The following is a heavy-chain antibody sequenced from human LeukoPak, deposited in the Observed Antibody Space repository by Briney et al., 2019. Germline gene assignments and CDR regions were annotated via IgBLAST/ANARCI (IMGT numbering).Heavy chain of an antibody. CDR2: ISYDGSNK. D-gene: IGHD2-21*02. J-gene: IGHJ4*02. Sequence: GGSLRLSCAASGFTFSSYAMHWVRQAPGKGLEWVAVISYDGSNKYYADSVKGRFTISRDNSKNTLYLQMNSLRAEDTAVYYCARPSCGGDCPFHYWGQGTLVTVSS. CDR3: ARPSCGGDCPFHY. V-gene: IGHV3-30-3*01. CDR1: GFTFSSYA.